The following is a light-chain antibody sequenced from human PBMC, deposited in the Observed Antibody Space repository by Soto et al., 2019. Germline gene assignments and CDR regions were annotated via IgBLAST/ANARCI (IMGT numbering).Light chain of an antibody. J-gene: IGLJ1*01. CDR3: GAWDSSLSAYV. Sequence: QSVLTQPPSVYEAPGQKITIYCSGRSANIGGNSVSWYQQLPGTAPKLLIYDDNKRPSGIPDRFSGSKSGTSATLGITGFQTGDEADYYCGAWDSSLSAYVFGTGTRSPS. V-gene: IGLV1-51*01. CDR2: DDN. CDR1: SANIGGNS.